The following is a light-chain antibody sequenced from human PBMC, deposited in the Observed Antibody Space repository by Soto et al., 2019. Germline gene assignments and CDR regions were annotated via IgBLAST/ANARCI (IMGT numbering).Light chain of an antibody. Sequence: QSVLTQPASVSGSPGQSITISCTGTSSDVGSYNLVSWYQQHPGKAPKLMIYEGSKRPSGVSNRFSGSKSGNTASLTFSGLQAEDEADYYCCSYAGSSTFVVFGGGTKVTVL. J-gene: IGLJ2*01. CDR2: EGS. V-gene: IGLV2-23*03. CDR1: SSDVGSYNL. CDR3: CSYAGSSTFVV.